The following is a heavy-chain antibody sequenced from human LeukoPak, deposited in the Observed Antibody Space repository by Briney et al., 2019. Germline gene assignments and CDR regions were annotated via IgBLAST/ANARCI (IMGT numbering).Heavy chain of an antibody. J-gene: IGHJ5*02. D-gene: IGHD2/OR15-2a*01. Sequence: PSETLSLTCTVSGGFMRSRYWTWVRQPPGKGLEWIVCIYFTGSTNYNPSLKSRVSMSVDTSKNQFSLRLTSVTAADTAVYYCARGGFGSSTYYFEVDPWGQGTLVSVSS. CDR1: GGFMRSRY. CDR3: ARGGFGSSTYYFEVDP. V-gene: IGHV4-59*11. CDR2: IYFTGST.